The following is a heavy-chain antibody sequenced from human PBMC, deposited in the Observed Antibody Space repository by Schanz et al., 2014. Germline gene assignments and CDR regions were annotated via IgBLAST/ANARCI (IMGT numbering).Heavy chain of an antibody. D-gene: IGHD2-2*02. CDR3: ARGGARRDPVVPDAIQGLRGHYYFYCLDA. Sequence: QVLLQESGPVLVKPSETLSLTCTVSGGSISSGVHYWSWVRQPAGRGLEWIGRVYTSGSTNYNPSRASRLSIRITPYAMQCPRRVCFDTAADTAVEYCARGGARRDPVVPDAIQGLRGHYYFYCLDAWGKGTTVTASS. J-gene: IGHJ6*03. CDR2: VYTSGST. V-gene: IGHV4-61*02. CDR1: GGSISSGVHY.